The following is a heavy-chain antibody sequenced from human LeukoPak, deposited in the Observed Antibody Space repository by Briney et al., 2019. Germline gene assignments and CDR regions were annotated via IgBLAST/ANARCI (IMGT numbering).Heavy chain of an antibody. J-gene: IGHJ6*03. V-gene: IGHV3-23*01. CDR2: ISGGGDDT. CDR1: GFTFSSYG. CDR3: TTDLDYYYMDV. Sequence: GGSLRLSCAASGFTFSSYGMTWVRQAPGKGLEWVSIISGGGDDTYYADSVKGRFTISRDNSKNTVYLQMSSLRAEDTAVYYCTTDLDYYYMDVWGKGTTVTVSS.